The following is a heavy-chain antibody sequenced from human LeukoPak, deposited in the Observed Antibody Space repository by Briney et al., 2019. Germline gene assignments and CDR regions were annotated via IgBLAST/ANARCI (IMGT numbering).Heavy chain of an antibody. CDR2: IIPIFGTA. J-gene: IGHJ4*02. Sequence: ASVKVSCKASGGTFSSYAISWVRQAPGQGLEWMGRIIPIFGTANYAQKFQGRVTITADKSTSTAYMELSSLRSEDTAVYYCARARNSQGAVAGPDYWGQGTLVTVSS. CDR3: ARARNSQGAVAGPDY. V-gene: IGHV1-69*06. D-gene: IGHD6-19*01. CDR1: GGTFSSYA.